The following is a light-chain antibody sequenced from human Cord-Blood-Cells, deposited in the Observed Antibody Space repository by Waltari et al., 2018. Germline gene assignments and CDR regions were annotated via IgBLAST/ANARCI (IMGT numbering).Light chain of an antibody. CDR3: QQYDNPALT. J-gene: IGKJ4*01. V-gene: IGKV1-33*01. CDR1: QDISNY. CDR2: DAS. Sequence: IQMPQSPSSLSASVGDRVPITCQASQDISNYLNWYQQKPGKAPKLLIYDASNLETGVPSRFSGSGSGTDFTFTISSLQPEDIATYYCQQYDNPALTFGGGTKVEIK.